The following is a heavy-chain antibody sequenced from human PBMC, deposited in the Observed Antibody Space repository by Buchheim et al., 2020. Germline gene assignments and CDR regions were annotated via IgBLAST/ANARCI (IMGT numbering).Heavy chain of an antibody. V-gene: IGHV3-30*18. Sequence: QVQLVESGGGVVQPGRSLRLSCAASGFTFSSYGMHWVRQAPGKGLEWVAVISYDGSNKYYADSVKGRFTISRDNSKNTLYLQMNSLRAEDTAVYYCAKAGTIMLRVMIGWFDPWGQGTL. CDR1: GFTFSSYG. J-gene: IGHJ5*02. D-gene: IGHD3-16*01. CDR3: AKAGTIMLRVMIGWFDP. CDR2: ISYDGSNK.